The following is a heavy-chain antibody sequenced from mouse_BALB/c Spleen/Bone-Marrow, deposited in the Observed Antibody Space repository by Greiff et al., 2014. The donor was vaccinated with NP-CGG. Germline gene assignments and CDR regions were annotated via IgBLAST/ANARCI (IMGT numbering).Heavy chain of an antibody. V-gene: IGHV3-8*02. CDR1: GDSITSGY. J-gene: IGHJ4*01. Sequence: EVQLQQSGPSLVKPSQTLSLSCSVTGDSITSGYWNWIRKFPGNKLEYMGYISYSGSTYYNPSLQSRITITRDTSNNQYYLQLNSVTTEDTATYYCASYYYGSSYAMDYWGRGTSVTVSS. CDR2: ISYSGST. D-gene: IGHD1-1*01. CDR3: ASYYYGSSYAMDY.